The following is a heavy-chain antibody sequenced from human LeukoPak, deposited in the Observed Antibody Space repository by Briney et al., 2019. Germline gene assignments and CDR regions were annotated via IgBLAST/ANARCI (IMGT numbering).Heavy chain of an antibody. J-gene: IGHJ4*02. V-gene: IGHV4-39*07. D-gene: IGHD4-17*01. CDR2: IHYSGIT. Sequence: PSETLSLTCTVSGGSISGTNNYWGWIRQPPGKGLEWIGCIHYSGITYYTPSLKSRVTISVDTSKNQFSLWLSSMTAADTAVYYCARALLGGDYEYFDYWGQGTLVTVSS. CDR3: ARALLGGDYEYFDY. CDR1: GGSISGTNNY.